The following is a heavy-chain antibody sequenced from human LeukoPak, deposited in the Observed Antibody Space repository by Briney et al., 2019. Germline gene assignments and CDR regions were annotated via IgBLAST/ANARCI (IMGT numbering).Heavy chain of an antibody. Sequence: GGSLRLSCAASGFSFSSYWMSWVRQAPGKGLEWVANIKQDGSDKYYVDSVKGRFTISRDNAKNSVYLQMNSLRAEDTAVYYCAKAYGGYESHYYYYGMDVWGQGTTVTVSS. CDR3: AKAYGGYESHYYYYGMDV. J-gene: IGHJ6*02. V-gene: IGHV3-7*01. CDR2: IKQDGSDK. CDR1: GFSFSSYW. D-gene: IGHD5-12*01.